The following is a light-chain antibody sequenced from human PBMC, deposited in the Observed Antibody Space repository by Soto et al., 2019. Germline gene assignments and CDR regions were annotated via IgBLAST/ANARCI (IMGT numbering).Light chain of an antibody. J-gene: IGLJ1*01. Sequence: QSALTQPASVSGSPGQWITISCTGTISDVGSYNYVSWYQQYPGKAPKLMIYDVSTRPSGVSDRFSGSKSGNTASLTISGLRAEDEADYYCGSYTTSSNYVFGTGTKVTVL. CDR3: GSYTTSSNYV. CDR2: DVS. CDR1: ISDVGSYNY. V-gene: IGLV2-14*03.